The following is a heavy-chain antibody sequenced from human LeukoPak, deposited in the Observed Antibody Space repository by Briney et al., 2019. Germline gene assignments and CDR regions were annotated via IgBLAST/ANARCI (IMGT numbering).Heavy chain of an antibody. CDR3: ARNESPPGEGGGNYRY. J-gene: IGHJ4*02. D-gene: IGHD4-23*01. CDR1: GGSISSYY. CDR2: IYYSGST. V-gene: IGHV4-59*04. Sequence: SETLSLTCTVSGGSISSYYWSWIRQPPGKGLEWIGYIYYSGSTYYNPSLKSRVTISVDTSKNQFSLKLSSVTAADTAVYYCARNESPPGEGGGNYRYWGQGTLVTVSS.